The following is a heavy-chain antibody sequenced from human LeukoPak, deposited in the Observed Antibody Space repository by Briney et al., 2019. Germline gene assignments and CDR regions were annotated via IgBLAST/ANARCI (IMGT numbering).Heavy chain of an antibody. V-gene: IGHV3-74*01. J-gene: IGHJ4*02. CDR3: VGTIASRGSEY. CDR2: LPPDELGI. CDR1: GFTFSSHG. D-gene: IGHD6-6*01. Sequence: PGGSLRLSCAPSGFTFSSHGMHWVRQAPGMGLVWVSRLPPDELGIIYADSVKGRFTVSRDNAKNTVYLQMNNLRVDDTAMYYCVGTIASRGSEYWGQGALVTVSS.